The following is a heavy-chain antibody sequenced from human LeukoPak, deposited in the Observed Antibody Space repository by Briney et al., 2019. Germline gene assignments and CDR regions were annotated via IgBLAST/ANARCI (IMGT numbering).Heavy chain of an antibody. CDR1: GGSISSYY. CDR2: IYYSGST. CDR3: ASSYGSGSYNDY. J-gene: IGHJ4*02. V-gene: IGHV4-59*01. D-gene: IGHD3-10*01. Sequence: SETLSLTCTVSGGSISSYYWSWIRQPPGKGLEWIGYIYYSGSTNYNPSLKSRVTISVDTSKNQFSLKLSSVTAADTAVYYCASSYGSGSYNDYWGQGTLVTVSS.